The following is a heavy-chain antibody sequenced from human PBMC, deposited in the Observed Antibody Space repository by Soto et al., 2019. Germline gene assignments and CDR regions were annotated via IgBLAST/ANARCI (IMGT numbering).Heavy chain of an antibody. J-gene: IGHJ4*01. V-gene: IGHV3-48*03. Sequence: GGSLRLSCAASGFTFSYYEMNWVRQAPGRGMEWVSYISDSGRSTCYADSVSGRLTISRDNTKNSLLLQMNRLRAEDTAVYYCARDPEKYSGYDLGIFEWGLGTRVTVST. CDR1: GFTFSYYE. CDR2: ISDSGRST. D-gene: IGHD5-12*01. CDR3: ARDPEKYSGYDLGIFE.